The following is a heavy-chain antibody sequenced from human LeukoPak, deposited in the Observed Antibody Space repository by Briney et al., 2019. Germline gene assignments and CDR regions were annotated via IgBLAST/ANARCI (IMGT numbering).Heavy chain of an antibody. Sequence: GGSLRLSCAASGFTFDDYAMHWVRQAPGKGLEWVSLISGDGGSTYYADSVKGRFTISRDNSKNSLYLQMNSLRTEDTALYYCAKDSSRYYDFWSGYLEYYYYYGMDVWGQGTTVTVSS. CDR3: AKDSSRYYDFWSGYLEYYYYYGMDV. J-gene: IGHJ6*02. D-gene: IGHD3-3*01. V-gene: IGHV3-43*02. CDR1: GFTFDDYA. CDR2: ISGDGGST.